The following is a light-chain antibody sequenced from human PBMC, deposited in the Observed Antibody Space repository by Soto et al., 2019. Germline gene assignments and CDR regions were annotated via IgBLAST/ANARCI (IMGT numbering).Light chain of an antibody. J-gene: IGKJ5*01. CDR3: QQRHMWTIT. Sequence: EVVLTQSQVTLSFSPGERATLSCRASQSFRGLLAWYQQKPGQAPRLLIYDAYNRATGIPPRFSGSGSGTDFTLTISSLEHEDSAVYYCQQRHMWTITFGQGTRLEIK. CDR1: QSFRGL. CDR2: DAY. V-gene: IGKV3-11*01.